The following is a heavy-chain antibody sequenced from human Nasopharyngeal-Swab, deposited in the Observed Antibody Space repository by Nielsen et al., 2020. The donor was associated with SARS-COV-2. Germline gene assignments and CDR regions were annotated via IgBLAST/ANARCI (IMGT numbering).Heavy chain of an antibody. Sequence: GESLKISCVASGFTFSGYTMNWVRQAPGKGLEWISSISSTTPYIYYAKSVKGRFTISRDNAKNSLYLQMNFLRVEDTAMYYCARDTGGPPNYFDPWGQGTLVTVSS. V-gene: IGHV3-21*01. D-gene: IGHD1-7*01. J-gene: IGHJ5*02. CDR3: ARDTGGPPNYFDP. CDR1: GFTFSGYT. CDR2: ISSTTPYI.